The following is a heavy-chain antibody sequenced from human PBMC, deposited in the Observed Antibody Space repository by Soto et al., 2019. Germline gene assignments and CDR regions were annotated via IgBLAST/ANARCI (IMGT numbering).Heavy chain of an antibody. Sequence: SETLSLTCAVYGGSFSGYYWSWIRQPPGKGLEWIGESNHNGSTNYNPSLKSRVTISVDTSKNQFSLKLNSGTAADTAVYYCARQGYYSTKTYPPSRFWGQGTQVTVSS. CDR2: SNHNGST. CDR3: ARQGYYSTKTYPPSRF. D-gene: IGHD2-8*01. V-gene: IGHV4-34*01. J-gene: IGHJ4*02. CDR1: GGSFSGYY.